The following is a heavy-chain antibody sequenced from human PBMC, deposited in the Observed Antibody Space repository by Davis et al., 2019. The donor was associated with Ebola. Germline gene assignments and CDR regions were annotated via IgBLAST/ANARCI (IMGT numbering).Heavy chain of an antibody. CDR3: ARGGYGDYGRGVGVDY. CDR1: GFTFDDYA. Sequence: PGGSLRLSCAASGFTFDDYAMHWVRQAPGKGLEWVSGISWNSGSIGYADSVKGRFTISRDNAKNSLYLQMNSLRAEDTAVYYCARGGYGDYGRGVGVDYWGQGTLVTVSS. CDR2: ISWNSGSI. V-gene: IGHV3-9*01. J-gene: IGHJ4*02. D-gene: IGHD4-17*01.